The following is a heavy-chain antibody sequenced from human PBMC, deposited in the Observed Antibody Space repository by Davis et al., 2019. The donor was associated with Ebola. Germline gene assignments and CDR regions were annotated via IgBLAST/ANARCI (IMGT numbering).Heavy chain of an antibody. CDR3: AKPQMYYEFWSGYQLYYFDY. V-gene: IGHV3-23*01. Sequence: GGSLRLSCAASGFTFSSYAMSWVRQAPGKGLEWVSAISGSGGSTYYADSVKGRFTISRDNSKNTLYLQRNSLRAEDTAVYYCAKPQMYYEFWSGYQLYYFDYWGQGTLVTVSS. D-gene: IGHD3-3*01. CDR2: ISGSGGST. J-gene: IGHJ4*02. CDR1: GFTFSSYA.